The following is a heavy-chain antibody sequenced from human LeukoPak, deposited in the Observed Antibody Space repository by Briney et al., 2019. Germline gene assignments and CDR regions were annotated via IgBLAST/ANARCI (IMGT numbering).Heavy chain of an antibody. J-gene: IGHJ6*04. Sequence: GASVKVSCKASGYTFTVYYMHWLRQAPGQGLEWMGRINPNNGGTNYAQNFQGRVTMTRDTSISTAYMELSRLRSDDTAVYYCARDKVGSSSGMDVWGKGTTVTVSS. D-gene: IGHD6-6*01. CDR3: ARDKVGSSSGMDV. CDR1: GYTFTVYY. V-gene: IGHV1-2*06. CDR2: INPNNGGT.